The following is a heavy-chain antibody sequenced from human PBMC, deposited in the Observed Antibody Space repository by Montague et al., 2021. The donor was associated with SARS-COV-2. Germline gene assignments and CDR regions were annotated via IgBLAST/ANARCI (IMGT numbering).Heavy chain of an antibody. J-gene: IGHJ4*02. CDR1: GGSISSSSYY. V-gene: IGHV4-39*01. Sequence: SETLSLTCTVSGGSISSSSYYWGWIRQPPGKGLEWIGSIYYSGSTYYNPSLKSRVTISVDTSKNQFSLKLSSVTAADTAVYYCASERLYGSGSYYSPFLFVDYWGQGTLVTVSS. CDR2: IYYSGST. CDR3: ASERLYGSGSYYSPFLFVDY. D-gene: IGHD3-10*01.